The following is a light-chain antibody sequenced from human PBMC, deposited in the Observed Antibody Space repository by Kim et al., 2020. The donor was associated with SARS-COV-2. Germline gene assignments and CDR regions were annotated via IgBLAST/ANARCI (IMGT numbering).Light chain of an antibody. CDR1: ISNVGRNT. V-gene: IGLV1-44*01. Sequence: ELTQPPSASGIPGQTVTITCSGGISNVGRNTVNWFQQFPGTAPKLLPYNNFQRASGVPARFSASKSGTSASLAISGLQSDDEADYHCAAWDDSLTGYVFGSGTKVTVL. J-gene: IGLJ1*01. CDR3: AAWDDSLTGYV. CDR2: NNF.